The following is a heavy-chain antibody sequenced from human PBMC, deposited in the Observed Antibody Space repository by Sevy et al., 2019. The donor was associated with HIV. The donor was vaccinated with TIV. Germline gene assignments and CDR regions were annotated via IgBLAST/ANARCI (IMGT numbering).Heavy chain of an antibody. Sequence: GGSLRLSCIGSGFSFSYYGIHWVRQSPGKGLDWVALISHDGINEYYADTVKGRFTISRDNSKNTEDLEMNSLRNEDTAIYFCANAYSGSYSHSYLYALDVWGQGTTVTVSS. J-gene: IGHJ6*02. CDR1: GFSFSYYG. V-gene: IGHV3-30*18. CDR3: ANAYSGSYSHSYLYALDV. CDR2: ISHDGINE. D-gene: IGHD1-26*01.